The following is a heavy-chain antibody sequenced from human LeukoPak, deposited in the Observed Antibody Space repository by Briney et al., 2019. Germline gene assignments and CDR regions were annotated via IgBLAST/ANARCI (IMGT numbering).Heavy chain of an antibody. CDR2: ISSRASAV. CDR3: AREYLYGDYDY. J-gene: IGHJ4*02. V-gene: IGHV3-48*04. Sequence: PGGSLRLSCAASEFSVGSNYMNWVRQAPGKGLEWVSYISSRASAVYYADSVKGRFTISRDNAKNSLYLQMNSLKAEDTAVYYCAREYLYGDYDYWGQGTLVTVSS. D-gene: IGHD4-17*01. CDR1: EFSVGSNY.